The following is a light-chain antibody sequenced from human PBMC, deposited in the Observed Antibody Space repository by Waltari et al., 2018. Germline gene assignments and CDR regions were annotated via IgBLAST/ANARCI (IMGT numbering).Light chain of an antibody. CDR3: QAWDSSTEGV. CDR2: QDT. CDR1: QLGDKY. J-gene: IGLJ3*02. Sequence: SYELTQPPSVSVSPGQTASITCSGDQLGDKYASWYQQKPGQCPVLVIYQDTNRPSGIPERFSGSNSGNTATLTISGTQAMDEADYYCQAWDSSTEGVFGGGTKLTVL. V-gene: IGLV3-1*01.